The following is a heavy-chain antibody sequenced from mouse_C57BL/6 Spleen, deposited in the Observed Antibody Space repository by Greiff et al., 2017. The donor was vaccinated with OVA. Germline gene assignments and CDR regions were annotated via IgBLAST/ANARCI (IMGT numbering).Heavy chain of an antibody. CDR1: GYTFTDYE. J-gene: IGHJ2*01. V-gene: IGHV1-15*01. D-gene: IGHD2-1*01. Sequence: QVQLQQSGAELVRPGASVTLSCKASGYTFTDYEMHWVKQTPVHGLEWIGAIDPETGGTAYNQKFKGKAILTADKSSSTAYMKLRSLTSEDSAVYYCTSYGNYFDYWGQGTTLTVSS. CDR2: IDPETGGT. CDR3: TSYGNYFDY.